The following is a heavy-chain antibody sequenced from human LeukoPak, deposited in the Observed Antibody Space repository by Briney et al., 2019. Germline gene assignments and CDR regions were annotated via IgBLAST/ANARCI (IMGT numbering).Heavy chain of an antibody. D-gene: IGHD3-22*01. CDR2: INPNSGGT. J-gene: IGHJ4*02. CDR3: ARVHFYDSSGYSLINP. CDR1: GYTFTGYY. V-gene: IGHV1-2*02. Sequence: ASVKVSCKASGYTFTGYYMHWVRQAPGQGLEWMGWINPNSGGTNYAQKFQGRVTMTRDTSISTASMELSRLKSDDTAVYYCARVHFYDSSGYSLINPWGQGTLVTVSS.